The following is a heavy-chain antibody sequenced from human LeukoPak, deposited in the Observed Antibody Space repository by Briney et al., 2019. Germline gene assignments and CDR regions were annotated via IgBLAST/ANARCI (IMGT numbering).Heavy chain of an antibody. CDR2: ISSSGSTI. J-gene: IGHJ6*03. CDR1: GFTFSSYE. Sequence: GGSLRLSCAASGFTFSSYEMNWVRQAPGKGLEWVSYISSSGSTIYYADSVKGRFTISRDNAKNSLYLQMNSLRAEDTAVYYCATRLRKGYYYYMDVWGKGTTVTVSS. D-gene: IGHD4-17*01. V-gene: IGHV3-48*03. CDR3: ATRLRKGYYYYMDV.